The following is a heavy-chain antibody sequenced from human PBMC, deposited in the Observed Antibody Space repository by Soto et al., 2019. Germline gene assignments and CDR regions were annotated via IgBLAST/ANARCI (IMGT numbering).Heavy chain of an antibody. Sequence: SETLYITCAVYGGSFSGYYWGWIRQPPGKGLEWIGEINHSGSTNYNPSLKSRVTISVDTSKNQFSLKLSSVTAADTAVYYCARESLRSPPDYWGQGTLVTVSS. J-gene: IGHJ4*02. V-gene: IGHV4-34*01. CDR1: GGSFSGYY. CDR2: INHSGST. D-gene: IGHD4-17*01. CDR3: ARESLRSPPDY.